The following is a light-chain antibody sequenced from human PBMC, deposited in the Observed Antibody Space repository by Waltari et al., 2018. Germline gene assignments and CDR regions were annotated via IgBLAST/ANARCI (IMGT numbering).Light chain of an antibody. CDR1: AFPKKY. CDR3: LSPETRGSWV. CDR2: KDR. V-gene: IGLV3-25*03. J-gene: IGLJ2*01. Sequence: SYELTQSPSVSLSPGQTARITCMGDAFPKKYAYWYHKKPGQAPVLIIFKDRERPSGIPERFSGSTSGTTVTLTITGVQAEDEADYYCLSPETRGSWVFGGGTKLTVL.